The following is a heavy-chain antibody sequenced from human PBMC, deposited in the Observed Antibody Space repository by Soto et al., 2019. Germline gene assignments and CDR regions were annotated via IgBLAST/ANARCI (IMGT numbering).Heavy chain of an antibody. CDR3: ARIIYCINGVRRPPCRMDV. J-gene: IGHJ6*02. D-gene: IGHD2-8*01. CDR1: GYSISSGYY. Sequence: SETLSLTCAVSGYSISSGYYWGWIRQPPGKGLEWIGSIHHSGSTYYNPSLKSRVTISVDTSKNQFSLKLSSVTAADTAVYYCARIIYCINGVRRPPCRMDVWAPGSTVTVSS. CDR2: IHHSGST. V-gene: IGHV4-38-2*01.